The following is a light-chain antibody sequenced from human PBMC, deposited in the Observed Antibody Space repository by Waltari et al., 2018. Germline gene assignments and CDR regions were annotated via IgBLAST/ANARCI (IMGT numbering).Light chain of an antibody. V-gene: IGKV1-39*01. Sequence: DIQMTQSPSSLSASVGDRVTITCRASQSVSNYFNWYQQKSGKAPKLLIYAASSLQSGVPARFSGSGSGTDFTLTISSLQPEGFATYYCQQSYTTPRTFGQGTKVEIK. J-gene: IGKJ1*01. CDR2: AAS. CDR1: QSVSNY. CDR3: QQSYTTPRT.